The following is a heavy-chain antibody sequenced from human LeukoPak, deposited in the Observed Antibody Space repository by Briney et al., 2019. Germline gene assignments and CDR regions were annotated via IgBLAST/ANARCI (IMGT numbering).Heavy chain of an antibody. CDR3: ASVNRYYYDSSGYRFDY. J-gene: IGHJ4*02. D-gene: IGHD3-22*01. CDR1: GGTFSSYA. CDR2: IIPIFGTA. V-gene: IGHV1-69*13. Sequence: SVKVSCKASGGTFSSYAISWVRQAPGQGLEWMGGIIPIFGTANYAQKFQGRVTITADESTSTPYMELSSLRSEDTAVYYCASVNRYYYDSSGYRFDYWGQGTLVTVSS.